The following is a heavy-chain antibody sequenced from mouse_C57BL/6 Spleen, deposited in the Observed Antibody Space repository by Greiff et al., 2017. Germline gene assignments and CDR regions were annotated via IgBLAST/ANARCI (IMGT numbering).Heavy chain of an antibody. CDR2: LDPNSGGT. CDR1: GYTFTSYW. CDR3: ATDDYDLAWLAY. D-gene: IGHD2-4*01. V-gene: IGHV1-72*01. Sequence: QVQLQQPGAELVKPGASVRLSCKASGYTFTSYWMHWVKQRPGRGLAWIGRLDPNSGGTKYNEKVKSKATLTVDKPSSTAYMQLSSLTSEDSAVYYCATDDYDLAWLAYWGQGTLVTGSA. J-gene: IGHJ3*01.